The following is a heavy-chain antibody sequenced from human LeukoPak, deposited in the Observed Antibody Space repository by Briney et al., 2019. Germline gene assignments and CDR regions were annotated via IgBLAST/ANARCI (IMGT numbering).Heavy chain of an antibody. CDR2: IYYSGST. V-gene: IGHV4-59*01. D-gene: IGHD6-13*01. J-gene: IGHJ4*02. CDR3: AKRGSGIAAAGTIN. CDR1: GDSISSYY. Sequence: SETLSLTCTVSGDSISSYYWSWIRQPPGKGLEWIGYIYYSGSTNYNPSLKSRVTISVDTSKNQFSLKLSSVTAADTAVYYCAKRGSGIAAAGTINWGQGTLVTVSS.